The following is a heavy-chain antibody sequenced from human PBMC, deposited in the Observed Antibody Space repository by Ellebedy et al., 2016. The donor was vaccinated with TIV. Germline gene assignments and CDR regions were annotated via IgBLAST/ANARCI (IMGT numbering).Heavy chain of an antibody. Sequence: PGGSLRFSCAASGLTLSTYALSWVRQAPGKGLEWVSIMDAGGNTHYPDPVKGRFTVSRDNSKNTLDLQMNSLRAEDTAVYYCAGGTYWGQGTLVTVSS. J-gene: IGHJ4*02. CDR1: GLTLSTYA. V-gene: IGHV3-53*01. CDR2: MDAGGNT. CDR3: AGGTY.